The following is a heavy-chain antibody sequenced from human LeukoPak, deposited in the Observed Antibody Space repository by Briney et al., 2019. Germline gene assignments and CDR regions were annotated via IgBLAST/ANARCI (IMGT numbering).Heavy chain of an antibody. CDR1: GFTFSSYS. CDR2: ISSSSSYI. CDR3: ARHGGYRARVVAATTARFDY. Sequence: GGSLRLSCAASGFTFSSYSMNWVRQAPGKGLEWVSSISSSSSYIYYADSVKGRFTISRDNAKNSLYLQMNSLRAEDTAVYYCARHGGYRARVVAATTARFDYWGQGTLVTVSS. V-gene: IGHV3-21*01. D-gene: IGHD2-15*01. J-gene: IGHJ4*02.